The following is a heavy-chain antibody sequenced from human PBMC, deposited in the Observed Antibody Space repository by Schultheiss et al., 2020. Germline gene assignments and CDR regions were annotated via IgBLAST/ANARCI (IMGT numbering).Heavy chain of an antibody. J-gene: IGHJ4*02. D-gene: IGHD2-21*01. CDR1: GFTFSSYA. CDR2: ISYDGSNK. V-gene: IGHV3-30*03. Sequence: GGSLRLTCAASGFTFSSYAMHWVRQAPGKGLEWVAVISYDGSNKYYADSVKGRFTISRDNSKNTLYLQMNSLRAEDTAVYYCARDGPECGGDCYPYFDYWGQGTLVTVSS. CDR3: ARDGPECGGDCYPYFDY.